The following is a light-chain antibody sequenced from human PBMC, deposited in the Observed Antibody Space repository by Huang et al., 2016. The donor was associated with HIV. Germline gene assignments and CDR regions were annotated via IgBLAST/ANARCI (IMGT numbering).Light chain of an antibody. CDR2: DAS. Sequence: IRMTQSPSSLFASTGDRVTITCRASQNVGTSLALYQQRPGRAPVILIYDASTLQLWVPSRFSGSGSRTVFTLTIGCLQVEDAATYYCQHSDGLSPLTFGGGT. CDR3: QHSDGLSPLT. V-gene: IGKV1-8*01. CDR1: QNVGTS. J-gene: IGKJ4*01.